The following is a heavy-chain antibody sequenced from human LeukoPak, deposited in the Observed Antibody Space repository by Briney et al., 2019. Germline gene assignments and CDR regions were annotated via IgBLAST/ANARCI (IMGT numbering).Heavy chain of an antibody. CDR1: GGSISTYY. J-gene: IGHJ4*02. Sequence: SETLSLTCTVSGGSISTYYWSWIRQPQGNGLEWIGNIYYSGSTNYNPSLKSRVTISVDTSNNQFSLKLSSGTAADTAVYYCAREVDYGDYLGPYDYWGQGTLVTVSS. CDR2: IYYSGST. CDR3: AREVDYGDYLGPYDY. D-gene: IGHD4-17*01. V-gene: IGHV4-59*01.